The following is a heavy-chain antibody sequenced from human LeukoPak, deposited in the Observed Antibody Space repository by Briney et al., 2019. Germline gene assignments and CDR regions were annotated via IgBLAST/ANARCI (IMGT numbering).Heavy chain of an antibody. D-gene: IGHD3-22*01. Sequence: PSETLSLTCTVFGSISSRSYFWGWIRQPPGKGLEWIGSMYDSESYYYNPSLKSRVTISIDASKNQFSLELRSVTAADTAVYYCARGGRLEVVSWYFDLWGRGTLVTVSS. J-gene: IGHJ2*01. V-gene: IGHV4-39*07. CDR1: GSISSRSYF. CDR2: MYDSESY. CDR3: ARGGRLEVVSWYFDL.